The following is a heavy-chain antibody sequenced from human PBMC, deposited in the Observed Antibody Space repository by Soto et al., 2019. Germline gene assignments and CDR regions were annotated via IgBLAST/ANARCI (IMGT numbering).Heavy chain of an antibody. V-gene: IGHV3-66*01. Sequence: GGSLRLSCAASGFTVSSNYMSWVRQAPGKGLEWVSVIYSGGSTYYADSVKGRFTISRDNSKNTSYLQMNSLRAEETAVYYCARDGTPGGYCSSTSCYETPVYYYMDVWGKGTTVTVSS. D-gene: IGHD2-2*01. CDR2: IYSGGST. CDR1: GFTVSSNY. CDR3: ARDGTPGGYCSSTSCYETPVYYYMDV. J-gene: IGHJ6*03.